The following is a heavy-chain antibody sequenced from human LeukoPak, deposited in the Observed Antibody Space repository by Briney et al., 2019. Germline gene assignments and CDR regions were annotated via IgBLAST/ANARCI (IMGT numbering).Heavy chain of an antibody. V-gene: IGHV3-74*01. CDR3: ARASTTVPNLLDH. J-gene: IGHJ4*02. CDR1: GFTFSTYW. CDR2: IKGDGSST. Sequence: GGSLRLSCAASGFTFSTYWMHWVRQAPGKGLVWVARIKGDGSSTIYADSVKGRFTISRDNSKNTLYLQTSSLRAEDTAVYYCARASTTVPNLLDHWGRGTLVTASS. D-gene: IGHD4-17*01.